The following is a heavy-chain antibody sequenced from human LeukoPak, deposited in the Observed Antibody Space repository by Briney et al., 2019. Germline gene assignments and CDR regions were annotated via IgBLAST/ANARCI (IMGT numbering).Heavy chain of an antibody. D-gene: IGHD5-24*01. CDR3: ARDEMAVLDY. CDR1: GGSISSHY. J-gene: IGHJ4*02. V-gene: IGHV4-59*11. CDR2: ISYSGST. Sequence: SETLSLTCTVSGGSISSHYWSWIRQPPGKGLEWIGYISYSGSTNYNPSLKRRVTISVDTTKNQFSLKLRSVTAADTAVYYCARDEMAVLDYWGQGTLVTVSS.